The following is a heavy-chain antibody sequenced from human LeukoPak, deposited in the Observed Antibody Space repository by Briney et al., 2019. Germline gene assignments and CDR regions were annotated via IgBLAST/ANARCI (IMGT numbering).Heavy chain of an antibody. Sequence: GGSLRLSCAASGFTFSSYAMHWVRQAPAKGLEGVAVISYDGSNKYYADSVKGRFTISRDNSKNTLYLQMNSLRGEDNAVYYCARDQGQQLALDLSYLDYWGQGTLV. D-gene: IGHD6-13*01. CDR2: ISYDGSNK. CDR1: GFTFSSYA. CDR3: ARDQGQQLALDLSYLDY. J-gene: IGHJ4*02. V-gene: IGHV3-30*04.